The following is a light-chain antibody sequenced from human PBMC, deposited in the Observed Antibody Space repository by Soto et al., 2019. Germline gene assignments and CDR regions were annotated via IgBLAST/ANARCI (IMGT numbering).Light chain of an antibody. Sequence: DIQMTQSPSTLSASVGDRATIACRASQRIRSWLAWYPQKPGKAPKLLIYDASSLESGVPSRFSGSGSGTEFTLTNSSLKPDDFATYYCQHRKTFGQGTKVDIK. CDR2: DAS. J-gene: IGKJ1*01. V-gene: IGKV1-5*01. CDR1: QRIRSW. CDR3: QHRKT.